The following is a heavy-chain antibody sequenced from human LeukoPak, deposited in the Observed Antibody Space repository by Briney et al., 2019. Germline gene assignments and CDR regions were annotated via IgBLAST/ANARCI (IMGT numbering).Heavy chain of an antibody. Sequence: GGSLRLSCAVSGFTSSSYWMSWVRQAPEKGLEWVANIKADGSEKQYVDSVKGRFTISRDNAKNSLYLQMNSLRAEDTAVYYCARDPCCYSSSWGPYFDYWGQGTLVTVSS. CDR2: IKADGSEK. CDR3: ARDPCCYSSSWGPYFDY. V-gene: IGHV3-7*01. CDR1: GFTSSSYW. D-gene: IGHD2-2*01. J-gene: IGHJ4*02.